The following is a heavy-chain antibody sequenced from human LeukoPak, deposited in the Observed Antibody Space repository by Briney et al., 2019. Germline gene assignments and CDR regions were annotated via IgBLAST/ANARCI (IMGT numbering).Heavy chain of an antibody. CDR1: GFTFSSYG. V-gene: IGHV3-30*03. CDR2: ISYDGSNK. CDR3: ARGQYSSGWFVFDY. Sequence: PGRSLRLSCAASGFTFSSYGMHWVRQAPGKGLEWVAVISYDGSNKYYADSVKGRFTISRDNSKNTLYLQMNSLRAEDTAVYYCARGQYSSGWFVFDYWGQGTLVTVSS. D-gene: IGHD6-19*01. J-gene: IGHJ4*02.